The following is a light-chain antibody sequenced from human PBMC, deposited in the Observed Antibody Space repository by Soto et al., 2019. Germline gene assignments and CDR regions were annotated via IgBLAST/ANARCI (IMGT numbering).Light chain of an antibody. CDR3: QQSYITPPIT. J-gene: IGKJ5*01. CDR2: AAS. V-gene: IGKV1-39*01. CDR1: QSISGY. Sequence: DIQMTQSPSSLSASVGDRVIITCRASQSISGYLNWYQQKPGKAPKLLIYAASSLQSGVPSRFSGSGSGTDFTLTISNLQPEDFATYFCQQSYITPPITFGQGTRLEIK.